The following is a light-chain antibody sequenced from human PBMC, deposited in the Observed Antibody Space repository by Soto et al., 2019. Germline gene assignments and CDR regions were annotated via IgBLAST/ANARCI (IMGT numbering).Light chain of an antibody. V-gene: IGLV1-40*01. Sequence: QSVLTQPPSVSGAPGQRVTISCTGSSSNIGADYDVHWYQQLPGTAPKLLIYGNSNRPSGVPDRFSGSKSGTSASLAITELQAEDEADYYCQSYDSSLSAHYVFGTGTKLPS. CDR3: QSYDSSLSAHYV. CDR1: SSNIGADYD. CDR2: GNS. J-gene: IGLJ1*01.